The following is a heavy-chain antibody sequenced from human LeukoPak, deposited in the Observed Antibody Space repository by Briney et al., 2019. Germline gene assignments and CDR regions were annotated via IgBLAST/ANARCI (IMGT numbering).Heavy chain of an antibody. D-gene: IGHD3-16*01. CDR1: GLTFSSYG. V-gene: IGHV3-30*18. J-gene: IGHJ4*02. CDR2: ISYDGSNK. CDR3: AKRTFGGVISTPFDY. Sequence: GGSLRLSCAASGLTFSSYGMHWVRQAPGKGLEWVAVISYDGSNKYYADSVKGRFTISRDNSKNTLYLQMNSLRAEDTAVYYCAKRTFGGVISTPFDYWGQGTLVTVSS.